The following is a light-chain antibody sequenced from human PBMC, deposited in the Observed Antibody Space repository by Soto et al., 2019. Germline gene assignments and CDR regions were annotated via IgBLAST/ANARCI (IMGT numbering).Light chain of an antibody. CDR3: QQYGSSPWT. Sequence: EIGLTQSPGTLSLSPGERATLSCRASQSVSSSYLAWYQQKPGQAPRLLIYGASSRATGIPDRFSGSGSGTDFTLTISRLEPEDFAVYYCQQYGSSPWTFGQGTKVDI. CDR1: QSVSSSY. J-gene: IGKJ1*01. CDR2: GAS. V-gene: IGKV3-20*01.